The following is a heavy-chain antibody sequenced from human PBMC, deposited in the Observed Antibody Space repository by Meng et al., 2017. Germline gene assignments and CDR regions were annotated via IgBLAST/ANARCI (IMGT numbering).Heavy chain of an antibody. CDR1: GFTFSSYW. V-gene: IGHV3-7*01. J-gene: IGHJ4*01. CDR3: ARGEMATPEQE. CDR2: IKQDGSEK. D-gene: IGHD5-24*01. Sequence: GESLKISCAASGFTFSSYWMSWVRQAPGKGLEWVAKIKQDGSEKYYVDSVKGRFTISRDNAKNSLYLQMNSLRAEDTAVYYCARGEMATPEQEWGQGTLVNVAS.